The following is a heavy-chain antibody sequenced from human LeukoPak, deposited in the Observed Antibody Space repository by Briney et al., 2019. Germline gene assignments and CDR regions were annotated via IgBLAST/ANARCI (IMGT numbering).Heavy chain of an antibody. V-gene: IGHV3-43*02. Sequence: GGSLRLSCAASGFTFDDYAMHWVRQAPGKGLEWVSLISGDGGSTYYADSVKGRFTISRDNRKNSLYLQMNSLRTEDAALYYCAKRYGYGGIYYFDYWGQGPLVPVSS. D-gene: IGHD5-18*01. CDR2: ISGDGGST. CDR3: AKRYGYGGIYYFDY. CDR1: GFTFDDYA. J-gene: IGHJ4*02.